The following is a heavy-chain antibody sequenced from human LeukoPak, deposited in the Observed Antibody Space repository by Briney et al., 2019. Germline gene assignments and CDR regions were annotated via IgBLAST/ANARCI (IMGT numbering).Heavy chain of an antibody. V-gene: IGHV6-1*01. CDR3: AKGQWLVNDAFNI. CDR2: TYYRSKWYN. Sequence: SQTLSLTCALSGDSVSSNSGGWNWIRQSPSRGLEWLGRTYYRSKWYNDYAVSVDSRITINPDTSKNQFSLQLNSVTPEDTAVYYCAKGQWLVNDAFNIWGQGTMVTVSS. J-gene: IGHJ3*02. CDR1: GDSVSSNSGG. D-gene: IGHD6-19*01.